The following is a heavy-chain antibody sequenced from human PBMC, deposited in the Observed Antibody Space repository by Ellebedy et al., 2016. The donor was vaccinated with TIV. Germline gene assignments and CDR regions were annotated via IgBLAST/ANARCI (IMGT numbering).Heavy chain of an antibody. D-gene: IGHD2-2*01. CDR2: IKQDGSDK. Sequence: GESLKISCAASGFTFTNHWMSWVRQAPGRGLEWLANIKQDGSDKNYVDSVKGRFTISRDNARKSLYLQMDSLRAEDTAVYYCARGSGYCSSTSCSGGSDWGQGTPVTVSS. CDR3: ARGSGYCSSTSCSGGSD. J-gene: IGHJ4*02. CDR1: GFTFTNHW. V-gene: IGHV3-7*03.